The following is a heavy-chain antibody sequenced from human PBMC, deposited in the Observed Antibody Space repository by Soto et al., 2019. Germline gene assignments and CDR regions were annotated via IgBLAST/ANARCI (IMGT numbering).Heavy chain of an antibody. CDR2: ISSSTI. Sequence: PGASLRLSCAASGFTFSSYSMNWVRQAPGKGLEWVSYISSSTIYYADSVKGRFTISRDNAKNSLYLQMNSLRAEDTAVYYCARDAPPDDYWGQGTLVTVSS. J-gene: IGHJ4*02. CDR3: ARDAPPDDY. V-gene: IGHV3-48*01. CDR1: GFTFSSYS.